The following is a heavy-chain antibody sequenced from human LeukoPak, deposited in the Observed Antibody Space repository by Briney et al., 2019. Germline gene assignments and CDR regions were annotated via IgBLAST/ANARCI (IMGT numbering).Heavy chain of an antibody. CDR2: IDAGNGRT. CDR3: ARELIVVITTRSNWFDP. CDR1: GYDFTKYA. Sequence: ASVKVSCKASGYDFTKYAVQWVRQAPGQRLEWMGWIDAGNGRTKYSQDFQGRVTITRDTSARIAYMELSSLTSDDMSVYYCARELIVVITTRSNWFDPWGQGTLVTVSS. V-gene: IGHV1-3*03. D-gene: IGHD3-22*01. J-gene: IGHJ5*02.